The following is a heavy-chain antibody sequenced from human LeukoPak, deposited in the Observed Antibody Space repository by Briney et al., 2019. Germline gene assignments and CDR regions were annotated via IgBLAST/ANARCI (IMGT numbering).Heavy chain of an antibody. J-gene: IGHJ6*03. CDR2: VNHSGST. D-gene: IGHD6-6*01. CDR3: ARGAARYYYYMDV. Sequence: EPSETPSLTCTVYGGSFSGYYWSWIRQPPGKGLEWIGEVNHSGSTNYNPSLKSRVTISVDTSKNQFSLKLSSVTAADTAVYYCARGAARYYYYMDVWGKGTTVTVSS. CDR1: GGSFSGYY. V-gene: IGHV4-34*01.